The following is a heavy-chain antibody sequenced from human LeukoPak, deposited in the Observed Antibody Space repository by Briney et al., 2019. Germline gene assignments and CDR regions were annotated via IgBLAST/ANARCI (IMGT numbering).Heavy chain of an antibody. J-gene: IGHJ4*02. Sequence: PGGSLRLSCAASGFTFSSYAMSWVRQAPGKGLEWVSGISGSGGSTYYVDSVKGRFTISRDNSKNTLYLQMNSLRAEDTAVYYCAKARGYSNTPSDYWGQGTLVTVSS. V-gene: IGHV3-23*01. D-gene: IGHD5-18*01. CDR2: ISGSGGST. CDR3: AKARGYSNTPSDY. CDR1: GFTFSSYA.